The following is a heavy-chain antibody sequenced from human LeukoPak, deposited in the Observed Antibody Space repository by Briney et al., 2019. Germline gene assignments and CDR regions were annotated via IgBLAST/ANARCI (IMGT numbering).Heavy chain of an antibody. Sequence: ASVKVSCKSSGDNFNTFTISWVRQAPGQGLEWMGAFIPVFGTTTNAPKFRGRLTLNADESTNTVYMELSSLGSDDTAMYYCARLEIRYDYVXGTWXXGTLXTVS. CDR2: FIPVFGTT. J-gene: IGHJ4*02. CDR1: GDNFNTFT. CDR3: ARLEIRYDYVXGT. V-gene: IGHV1-69*13. D-gene: IGHD3-16*01.